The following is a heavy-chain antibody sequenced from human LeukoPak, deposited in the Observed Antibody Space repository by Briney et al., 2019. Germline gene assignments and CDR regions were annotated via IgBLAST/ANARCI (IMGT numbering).Heavy chain of an antibody. CDR2: ISSSGNGDTI. V-gene: IGHV3-48*03. CDR3: ARARGDWDAFDI. J-gene: IGHJ3*02. CDR1: GFTFSTYE. Sequence: GGSLRLSCAASGFTFSTYEMNWVRQAPGKGLEWVSYISSSGNGDTIYQPDSVKGRFTISRDNAENSLYLQMNSLGAEDTAVYFCARARGDWDAFDIWGRGTMVTVSS. D-gene: IGHD2-21*02.